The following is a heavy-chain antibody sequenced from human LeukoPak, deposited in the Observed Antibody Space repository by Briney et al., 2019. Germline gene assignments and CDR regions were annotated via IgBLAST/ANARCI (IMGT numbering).Heavy chain of an antibody. J-gene: IGHJ4*02. CDR2: IYTSGST. Sequence: SETLSLTCTVSGGSISSYYWSWIRQPAGKGLEWIGRIYTSGSTNYNPSLKSRVTMSVDTSKNQFSLKLSSVTAADTTVYYCARDQGYSGYDPARYSSGWYDPYYFDYWGQGTLVTVSS. CDR1: GGSISSYY. CDR3: ARDQGYSGYDPARYSSGWYDPYYFDY. V-gene: IGHV4-4*07. D-gene: IGHD6-19*01.